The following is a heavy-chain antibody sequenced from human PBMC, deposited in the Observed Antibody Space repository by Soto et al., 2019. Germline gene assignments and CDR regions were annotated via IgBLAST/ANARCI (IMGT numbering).Heavy chain of an antibody. Sequence: QVQLQESGPGLVKPSQTLSLTCTVSGGSISSGGYYWSWIRQHPGKGLEWIGYIYYSGSTYYNPSRKSRFTISVDTSKNQFSLKLSSVTAAETAVYYCARDWDSRGLNWFDPWGQGTLVTVSS. CDR3: ARDWDSRGLNWFDP. J-gene: IGHJ5*02. CDR1: GGSISSGGYY. CDR2: IYYSGST. D-gene: IGHD3-22*01. V-gene: IGHV4-31*03.